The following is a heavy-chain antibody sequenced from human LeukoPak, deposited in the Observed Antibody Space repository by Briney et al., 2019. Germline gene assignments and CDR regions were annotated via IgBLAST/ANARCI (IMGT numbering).Heavy chain of an antibody. CDR1: GGSISSRSYY. D-gene: IGHD2-15*01. Sequence: PSETLSLTCTVSGGSISSRSYYWGWIRQPAGKGLEWIGSIYHSGSTYYNPSLKSRVTISVDTSKNQFSLKLSSVTAADTAVYYCARGVVVVAATGYTYYFDYWGQGTLVTVSS. CDR2: IYHSGST. V-gene: IGHV4-39*07. CDR3: ARGVVVVAATGYTYYFDY. J-gene: IGHJ4*02.